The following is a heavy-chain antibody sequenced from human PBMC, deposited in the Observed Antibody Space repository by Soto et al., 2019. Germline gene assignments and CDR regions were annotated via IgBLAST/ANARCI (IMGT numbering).Heavy chain of an antibody. CDR2: ISGSGDST. CDR1: GFTFSKYG. Sequence: EVQLLESGGGLVQPGGSLRLSCVASGFTFSKYGMNWVRQTPGKGLEWVSAISGSGDSTYYADSVKGRFTISRDNSKITLYLQMNSLRAEDTAVYYCAKDLSPSSGTYYGYFDYWGQGTLVTVSS. J-gene: IGHJ4*02. D-gene: IGHD1-26*01. CDR3: AKDLSPSSGTYYGYFDY. V-gene: IGHV3-23*01.